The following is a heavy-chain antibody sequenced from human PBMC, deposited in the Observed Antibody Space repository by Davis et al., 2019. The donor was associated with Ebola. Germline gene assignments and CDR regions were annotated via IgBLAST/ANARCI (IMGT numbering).Heavy chain of an antibody. Sequence: ASVKVSCKASGYTFTKYGISWVRHAPGQGLEWMGWISAYNGNTNYAQNFQGRATMTTDTSTSTAYMELRSLRFDDTAVYYCVTSYEFWSGHDDHGMDVWGQGTAVTVSS. V-gene: IGHV1-18*04. J-gene: IGHJ6*02. CDR3: VTSYEFWSGHDDHGMDV. D-gene: IGHD3-3*01. CDR1: GYTFTKYG. CDR2: ISAYNGNT.